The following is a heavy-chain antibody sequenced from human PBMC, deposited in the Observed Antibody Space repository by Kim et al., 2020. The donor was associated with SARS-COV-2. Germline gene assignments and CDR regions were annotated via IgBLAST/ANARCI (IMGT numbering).Heavy chain of an antibody. J-gene: IGHJ3*02. Sequence: GGSLRLSCAASGFTFSSYAMHWVRQAPGKGLEWVAVISYDGSNKYYADSVKGRFTISRDNSKNTLYLQMNSLRAEDTAVYYCARGDSSGWHAVRHAFDIWGQGTMVTVSS. V-gene: IGHV3-30-3*01. D-gene: IGHD6-19*01. CDR3: ARGDSSGWHAVRHAFDI. CDR2: ISYDGSNK. CDR1: GFTFSSYA.